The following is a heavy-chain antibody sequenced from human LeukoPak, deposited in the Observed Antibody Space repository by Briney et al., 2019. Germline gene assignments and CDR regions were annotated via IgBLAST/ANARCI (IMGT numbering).Heavy chain of an antibody. CDR3: APKVVGSTPFDY. J-gene: IGHJ4*02. CDR2: ISGSGGNT. D-gene: IGHD2-15*01. V-gene: IGHV3-23*01. Sequence: GGSLRLSCAASGFTFDDSVMSWVRQAPGKGLEWVSSISGSGGNTYYADSVKGRFTISRDNSKNTLYLQMNRLRAEDTAVYYCAPKVVGSTPFDYWGQGTLVTVSS. CDR1: GFTFDDSV.